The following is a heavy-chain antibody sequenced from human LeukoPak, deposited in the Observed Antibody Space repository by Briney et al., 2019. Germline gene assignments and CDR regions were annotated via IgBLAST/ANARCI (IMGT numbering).Heavy chain of an antibody. CDR2: ISYDGSNK. CDR3: ARDPYDFWSGYFRPYYMDV. D-gene: IGHD3-3*01. CDR1: GFTFSSYA. V-gene: IGHV3-30*04. Sequence: GGSLRLSCAASGFTFSSYAMHWVRQAPGKGLEWVAVISYDGSNKYYADSVKGRFTISRDNSKNTLYLQMNSLRAEDTAVYYCARDPYDFWSGYFRPYYMDVWGKGTTVTVSS. J-gene: IGHJ6*03.